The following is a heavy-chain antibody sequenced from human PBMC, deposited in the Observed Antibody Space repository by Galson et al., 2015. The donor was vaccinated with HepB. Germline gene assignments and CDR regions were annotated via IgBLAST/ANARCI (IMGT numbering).Heavy chain of an antibody. J-gene: IGHJ3*02. CDR2: ITIYNPNT. CDR3: AKDLGELLPGALDI. V-gene: IGHV1-18*04. CDR1: GYTFSVHG. D-gene: IGHD3-16*01. Sequence: SVKVSCKGSGYTFSVHGISWVRQAPGQGLEWMGWMGWITIYNPNTKYAEKFQGRLNMTTDTPTNTAYMELRSLRSDDTAMYYCAKDLGELLPGALDIWGQGTMVTVPS.